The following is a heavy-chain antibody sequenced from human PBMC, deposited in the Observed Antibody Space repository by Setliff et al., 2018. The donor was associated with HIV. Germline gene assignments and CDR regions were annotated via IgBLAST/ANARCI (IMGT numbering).Heavy chain of an antibody. V-gene: IGHV4-61*01. J-gene: IGHJ6*03. D-gene: IGHD6-13*01. Sequence: ASETLSLTCTVSGDSVSSRSYYWSWSRQPPGKGLEWIGEINHRGSTNYNPSLKSRVSISVDTSKTQFSLKLSSVTAADTAVYYCARVSCSSWYSIPRYYYYSMDVWGNGTTVTVSS. CDR2: INHRGST. CDR3: ARVSCSSWYSIPRYYYYSMDV. CDR1: GDSVSSRSYY.